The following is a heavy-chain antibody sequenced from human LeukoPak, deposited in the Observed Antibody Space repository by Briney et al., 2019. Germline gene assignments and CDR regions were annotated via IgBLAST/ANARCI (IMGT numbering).Heavy chain of an antibody. D-gene: IGHD3-16*01. CDR3: AKLATSDTGETY. CDR2: INPGGDST. Sequence: ASVKGSCKASGYTFTINHIHWVRQAPGQGLEWMGVINPGGDSTTYAQNFQGRVTMTRDTSTSTVYMELRSLRSADTAIYYCAKLATSDTGETYWGQGTLVTVSS. J-gene: IGHJ4*02. CDR1: GYTFTINH. V-gene: IGHV1-46*01.